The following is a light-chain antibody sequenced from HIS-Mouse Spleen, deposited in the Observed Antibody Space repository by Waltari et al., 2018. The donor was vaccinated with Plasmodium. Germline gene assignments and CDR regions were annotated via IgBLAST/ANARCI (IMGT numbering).Light chain of an antibody. CDR1: SSDVGGYHY. J-gene: IGLJ1*01. CDR3: CSYAGSYTYV. Sequence: QSALTQPRSVSGSPGQSVTIPCTGTSSDVGGYHYVSWYQQHPGKAPNLMIYDVSKRPSGVPDRFSGSKSGNTASLTISGLQAEDEADYYCCSYAGSYTYVFGTGTKVTVL. V-gene: IGLV2-11*01. CDR2: DVS.